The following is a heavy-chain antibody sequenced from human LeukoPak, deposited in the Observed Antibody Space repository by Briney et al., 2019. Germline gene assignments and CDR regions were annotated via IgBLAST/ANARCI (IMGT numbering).Heavy chain of an antibody. D-gene: IGHD3-3*01. V-gene: IGHV5-51*01. CDR1: GYSFPSHW. J-gene: IGHJ5*02. Sequence: GESLKISCKGSGYSFPSHWIGWVRQMPGKGLEWMGIIYPGDSGTRYSPSFQGQVTISADKSISTAYLQWSSLKASDTAMYYCARLGSEYYDFWSGYYPTSNWFDPWGQGTLVTVSS. CDR3: ARLGSEYYDFWSGYYPTSNWFDP. CDR2: IYPGDSGT.